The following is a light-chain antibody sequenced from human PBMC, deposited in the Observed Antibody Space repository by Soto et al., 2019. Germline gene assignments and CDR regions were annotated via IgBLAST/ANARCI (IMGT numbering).Light chain of an antibody. CDR3: QQYGSSPPIT. CDR1: QSVSSY. V-gene: IGKV3-20*01. Sequence: DIVLTQSPATLSLSPGQTATLSCRASQSVSSYLAWYQQKPGQAPRLLIYGASSRATGIPDRFSGSGSGTDFTLTISRLEPEDFAVYYCQQYGSSPPITFGQGTRLEIK. CDR2: GAS. J-gene: IGKJ5*01.